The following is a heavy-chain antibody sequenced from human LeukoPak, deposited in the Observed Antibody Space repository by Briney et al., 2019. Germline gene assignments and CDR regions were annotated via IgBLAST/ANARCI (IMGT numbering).Heavy chain of an antibody. CDR2: IYHSGST. CDR3: ARVGPNYYGSGTPADY. D-gene: IGHD3-10*01. V-gene: IGHV4-38-2*02. CDR1: GGSIRNYY. Sequence: SEILSLTCTVSGGSIRNYYWSWIRQPPGKGLEWIGSIYHSGSTYYNPSLKSRVTISVDTSKNQFSLKLSSVTAADTAVYYCARVGPNYYGSGTPADYWGQGTLVTVSS. J-gene: IGHJ4*02.